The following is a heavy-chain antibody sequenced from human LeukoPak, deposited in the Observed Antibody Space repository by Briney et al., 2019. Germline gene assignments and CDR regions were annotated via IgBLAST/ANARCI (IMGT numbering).Heavy chain of an antibody. V-gene: IGHV4-61*02. J-gene: IGHJ4*02. CDR2: IYTSGST. CDR1: GGSISSGSYY. CDR3: ARDEGGSGAWYSPFDY. Sequence: SETPSLTCTVSGGSISSGSYYWSWIRQPAGKGLEWIGRIYTSGSTNYNPSLKSRVTISVDTSKNQFSLKLSSVTAADTAVYYCARDEGGSGAWYSPFDYWGQGTLVTVSS. D-gene: IGHD2-21*02.